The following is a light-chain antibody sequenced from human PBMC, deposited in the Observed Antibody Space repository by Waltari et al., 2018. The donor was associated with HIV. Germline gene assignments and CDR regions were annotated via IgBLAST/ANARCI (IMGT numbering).Light chain of an antibody. CDR2: EVS. CDR1: DVRYYNL. J-gene: IGLJ1*01. CDR3: CSYAGSRTLV. Sequence: QSALTQPASVSGSPGQSITIPCSGTDVRYYNLFSWYQHHPGKVSKLIIYEVSKRPSGVSNRFSGSKSGDMASLTISGLQAEDEAEYHCCSYAGSRTLVFGTGTTVTVL. V-gene: IGLV2-23*02.